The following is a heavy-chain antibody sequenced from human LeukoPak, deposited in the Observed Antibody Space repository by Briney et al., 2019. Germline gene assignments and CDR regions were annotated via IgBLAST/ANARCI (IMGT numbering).Heavy chain of an antibody. Sequence: GGSLRLSCAASGFTFSTYNMNWVRQAPGKGLEWVSSITSSSIHTFYADSVKGRFTISRDNAKNSLYLQMNSLRAEDTAIYYCARDWSDYGDYGGAFDIWGQGTMVTVSS. V-gene: IGHV3-21*01. CDR1: GFTFSTYN. J-gene: IGHJ3*02. D-gene: IGHD4-17*01. CDR2: ITSSSIHT. CDR3: ARDWSDYGDYGGAFDI.